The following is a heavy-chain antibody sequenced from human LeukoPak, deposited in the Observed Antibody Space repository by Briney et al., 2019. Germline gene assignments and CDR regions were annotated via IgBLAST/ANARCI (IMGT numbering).Heavy chain of an antibody. CDR2: INAGNGNT. CDR1: GYTFTSYA. J-gene: IGHJ4*02. V-gene: IGHV1-3*01. D-gene: IGHD2-15*01. Sequence: GASVKVSCKASGYTFTSYAMHWVRQAPGQRLEWMGWINAGNGNTKYSQKFQGRVTITRDTSASTAYMELSSLRSEDTAVYYCARDLLLLEYYFDYWGQGTLVTVSS. CDR3: ARDLLLLEYYFDY.